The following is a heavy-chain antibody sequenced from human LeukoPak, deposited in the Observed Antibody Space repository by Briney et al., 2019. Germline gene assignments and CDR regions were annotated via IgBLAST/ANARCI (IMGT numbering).Heavy chain of an antibody. CDR2: ISSSGSTI. Sequence: PGGSLRLSCAASGFTFSSYEMNWVRQAPGKGLEWVSYISSSGSTIYYADSVKGRFTISRDNAKNSLYLQMNSLRAEDTAVYYCATTFPYCSSGTCALGGQGTLVTVSS. CDR3: ATTFPYCSSGTCAL. CDR1: GFTFSSYE. V-gene: IGHV3-48*03. D-gene: IGHD2-15*01. J-gene: IGHJ4*02.